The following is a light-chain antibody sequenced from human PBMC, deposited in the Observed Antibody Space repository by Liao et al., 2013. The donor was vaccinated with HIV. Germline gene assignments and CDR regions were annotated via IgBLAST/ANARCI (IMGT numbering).Light chain of an antibody. V-gene: IGLV3-1*01. CDR2: QNT. CDR3: QAWDGDTAV. J-gene: IGLJ1*01. Sequence: ELTQPPSVSVSPGQTASITCSGIELGEKYASWYQQRPGQSPVLVIYQNTRRPSGIPERFSASTSGNTATLTISGTQAVDEAAYFCQAWDGDTAVFGTGTRVTVL. CDR1: ELGEKY.